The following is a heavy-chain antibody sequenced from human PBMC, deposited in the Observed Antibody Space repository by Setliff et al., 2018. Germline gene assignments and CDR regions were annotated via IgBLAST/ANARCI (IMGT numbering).Heavy chain of an antibody. V-gene: IGHV1-8*03. CDR2: MDPNSGNT. CDR1: GYALTDSV. J-gene: IGHJ2*01. Sequence: GASVKVSCKTSGYALTDSVVSWVRQAPGQGLEWVGWMDPNSGNTAYGRKFQDRVTITRNTSISTAYMEPSSLRSEDTAVYYCARGRASGGYFEVWYSDLWGRGTLVTVSS. D-gene: IGHD3-22*01. CDR3: ARGRASGGYFEVWYSDL.